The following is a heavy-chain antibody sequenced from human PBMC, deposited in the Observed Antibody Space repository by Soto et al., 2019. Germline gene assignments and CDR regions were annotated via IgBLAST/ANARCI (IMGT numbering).Heavy chain of an antibody. J-gene: IGHJ5*02. CDR3: ARGPSASHNWFDP. V-gene: IGHV4-31*03. CDR2: IYYSGST. CDR1: GGSISSGGYY. Sequence: SETLSLTCTVSGGSISSGGYYWSWIRQHPGKGLEWIGYIYYSGSTYYNPSLKSRVTISVDTSKNQFSLKLSSVTAADTAVYYCARGPSASHNWFDPWGQGPLVTVSS.